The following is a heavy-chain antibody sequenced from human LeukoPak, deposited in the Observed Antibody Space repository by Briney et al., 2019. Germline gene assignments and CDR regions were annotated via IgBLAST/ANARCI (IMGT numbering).Heavy chain of an antibody. V-gene: IGHV4-59*01. CDR2: IYSSGST. J-gene: IGHJ4*02. CDR3: AAIRASSGYSIDY. CDR1: GGSISNYY. D-gene: IGHD6-19*01. Sequence: SETLSLTCTVSGGSISNYYWSWIRQPPGKGLEWIGYIYSSGSTNYNPSLKSRVTISVDTSKIQFSLKLSSVTAADTAVYYCAAIRASSGYSIDYWGQGTLVTVPS.